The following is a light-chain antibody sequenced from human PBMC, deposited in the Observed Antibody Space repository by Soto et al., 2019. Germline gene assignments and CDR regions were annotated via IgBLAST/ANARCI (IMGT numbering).Light chain of an antibody. J-gene: IGKJ3*01. V-gene: IGKV3-15*01. Sequence: EVVMTQSPATLSVSPGEGATLSCRASQSVSGKLAWDQQKPGQAPRLLIYGASTRATGIPARFSGSESGTEFALTISSLQSEDFAVYYCQQYDNWPFTFGPGTKVDIK. CDR3: QQYDNWPFT. CDR2: GAS. CDR1: QSVSGK.